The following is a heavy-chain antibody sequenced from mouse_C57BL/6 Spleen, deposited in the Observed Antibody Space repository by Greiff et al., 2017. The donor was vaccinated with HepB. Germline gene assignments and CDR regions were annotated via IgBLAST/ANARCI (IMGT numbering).Heavy chain of an antibody. CDR3: ARVDYDEDYFDY. J-gene: IGHJ2*01. CDR2: IYPRSGNT. Sequence: QVQLQQSGAELARPGASVKLSCKASGYTFTSYGISGVKQRTGQGLEWIGEIYPRSGNTYYNEKFKGKATLTADKSSSTAYMELRSLTSEDSAVYFCARVDYDEDYFDYWGQGTTLTVSS. D-gene: IGHD2-4*01. V-gene: IGHV1-81*01. CDR1: GYTFTSYG.